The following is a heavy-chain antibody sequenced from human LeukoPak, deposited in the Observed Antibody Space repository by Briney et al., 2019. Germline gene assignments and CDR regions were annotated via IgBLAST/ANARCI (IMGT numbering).Heavy chain of an antibody. V-gene: IGHV3-66*04. CDR2: IYSGGST. D-gene: IGHD3-22*01. Sequence: GGSLRLSCAASEFSVGSNYMTWVRQAPGKGLEWVSLIYSGGSTYYADSVKGRFTISRDNSKNTLYLQMNSLRAEDTAVYYCASHSSGYYYGYWGQGTLVTVSS. CDR3: ASHSSGYYYGY. CDR1: EFSVGSNY. J-gene: IGHJ4*02.